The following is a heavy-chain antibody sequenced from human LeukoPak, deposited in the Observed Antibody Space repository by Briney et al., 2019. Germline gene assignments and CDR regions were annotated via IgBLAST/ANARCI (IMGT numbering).Heavy chain of an antibody. D-gene: IGHD3-3*01. CDR3: ARAVTIFGVVSLTWDYYYMDV. CDR1: GGTFSSYA. J-gene: IGHJ6*03. Sequence: GSSVKVSCKASGGTFSSYAISWVRQAPGQGLEWMGGIIPIFGTANYAQKFQGRVTITTDESTSTAYMELSSLRSEDTAVYYCARAVTIFGVVSLTWDYYYMDVCGKGTTVTVSS. CDR2: IIPIFGTA. V-gene: IGHV1-69*05.